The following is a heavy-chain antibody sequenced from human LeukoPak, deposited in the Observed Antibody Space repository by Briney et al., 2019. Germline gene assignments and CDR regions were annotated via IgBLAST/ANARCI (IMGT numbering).Heavy chain of an antibody. J-gene: IGHJ3*02. D-gene: IGHD6-13*01. CDR3: AKARSDGIAAARGAFDI. CDR1: GFTFSNYA. CDR2: TSGSGAST. Sequence: GGSLRLSCAASGFTFSNYAMSWVRQAPGKGLEWVSGTSGSGASTYSADSVKGRFTISRDNSKNTLYLQMNSLRAEDTAVYYCAKARSDGIAAARGAFDIWGQGTMVTVSS. V-gene: IGHV3-23*01.